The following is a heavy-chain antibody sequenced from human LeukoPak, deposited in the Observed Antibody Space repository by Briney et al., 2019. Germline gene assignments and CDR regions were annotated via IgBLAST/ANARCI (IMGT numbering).Heavy chain of an antibody. CDR3: ARDRYYDSSGYYYGLDY. D-gene: IGHD3-22*01. V-gene: IGHV3-23*01. CDR1: GFTFSSYA. Sequence: GGSLRLSCAASGFTFSSYAMSWVRQAPGKGLEWVSAISGSGGSTYYADSVKGRFTISRDNSKNTLYLQMNSLRAEDTAVYYCARDRYYDSSGYYYGLDYWGQGTLVTVSS. CDR2: ISGSGGST. J-gene: IGHJ4*02.